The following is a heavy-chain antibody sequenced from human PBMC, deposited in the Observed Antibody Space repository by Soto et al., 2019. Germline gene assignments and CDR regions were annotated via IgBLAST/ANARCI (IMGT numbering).Heavy chain of an antibody. CDR3: ARRYGSAIDY. D-gene: IGHD1-26*01. CDR2: IYYSGST. Sequence: QVQLQESGPGLVKPSETLSLTCTVSGGTISSWYWSWIRQPPGKGLEWIGYIYYSGSTNCNPSLKSRVTISVDTPKNQFPLKLSSVTAADTAVYYCARRYGSAIDYWGQGTLVTVSS. CDR1: GGTISSWY. J-gene: IGHJ4*02. V-gene: IGHV4-59*08.